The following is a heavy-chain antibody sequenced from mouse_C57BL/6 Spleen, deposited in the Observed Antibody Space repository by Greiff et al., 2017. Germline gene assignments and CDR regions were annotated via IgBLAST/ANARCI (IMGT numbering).Heavy chain of an antibody. V-gene: IGHV5-17*01. J-gene: IGHJ2*01. CDR2: ISSGSSTI. CDR3: AKYSNYYFDY. D-gene: IGHD2-5*01. CDR1: GFTFSDYG. Sequence: EVMLVESGGGLVKPGGSLKLSCAASGFTFSDYGMHWVRQAPEKGLGWVAYISSGSSTIYYAATVKGRFTISRDHAKNTLFLQMTSLRSENTAMFYCAKYSNYYFDYWAKAPLSQSPQ.